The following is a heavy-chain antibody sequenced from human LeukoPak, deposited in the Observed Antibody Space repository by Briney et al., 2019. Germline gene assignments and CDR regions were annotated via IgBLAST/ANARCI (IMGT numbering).Heavy chain of an antibody. J-gene: IGHJ4*02. CDR2: ISGSGGST. CDR3: EKDLMASTRFLEGSGFDY. V-gene: IGHV3-23*01. CDR1: GFTFSTYA. Sequence: GGSLRLSCAASGFTFSTYAMSWVRQAPGKGLEWVSAISGSGGSTYYADSVKGRFTISRDNSKNTLYVQMNSLRAEDTAVYYCEKDLMASTRFLEGSGFDYWGQGTLVTVSS. D-gene: IGHD3-3*01.